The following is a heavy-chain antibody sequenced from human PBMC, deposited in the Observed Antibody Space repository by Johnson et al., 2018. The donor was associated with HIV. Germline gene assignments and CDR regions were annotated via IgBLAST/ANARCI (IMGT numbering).Heavy chain of an antibody. Sequence: QVQVVESGGGVVQPGRSLRLSCAASGFTFSSYAMHWVRQAPGKGLEWVAVISYDGSNKYYADSVKGRFTISRDNSKNTRYLQMNSLRAEDTAVYYCARGGVGRDGNRDAFDIWGQGTMVTVSS. D-gene: IGHD5-24*01. CDR1: GFTFSSYA. CDR2: ISYDGSNK. J-gene: IGHJ3*02. V-gene: IGHV3-30*04. CDR3: ARGGVGRDGNRDAFDI.